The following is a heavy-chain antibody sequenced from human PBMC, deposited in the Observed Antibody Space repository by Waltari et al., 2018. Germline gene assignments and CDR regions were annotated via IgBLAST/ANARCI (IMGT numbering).Heavy chain of an antibody. CDR1: GFTFSSYG. D-gene: IGHD2-15*01. CDR3: AKEEYCSGGSCYSDNWFDP. J-gene: IGHJ5*02. Sequence: QVQLVESGGGVVQPGRSLRLSCAASGFTFSSYGMPWGRQAPGKGREWVAVISNGGRKKYYADSVKGRFTISIDNSKNTLYLQMNSLRAEDTAVYYCAKEEYCSGGSCYSDNWFDPWGQGTLVTVSS. CDR2: ISNGGRKK. V-gene: IGHV3-30*18.